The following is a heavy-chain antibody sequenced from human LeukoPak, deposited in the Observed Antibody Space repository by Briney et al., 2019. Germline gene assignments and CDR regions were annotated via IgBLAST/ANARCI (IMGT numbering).Heavy chain of an antibody. CDR2: IKQDGGEK. CDR1: GFTFSSYW. J-gene: IGHJ6*03. CDR3: AREDCSGGSCYINYYYYMDV. D-gene: IGHD2-15*01. Sequence: GGSLRLSCAASGFTFSSYWMSWVRQAPGKGLEWVANIKQDGGEKYYVDSVKGRFTISRDNAKNSLYLQMNSLRAEDTAVYYCAREDCSGGSCYINYYYYMDVWGKGTTVTVSS. V-gene: IGHV3-7*01.